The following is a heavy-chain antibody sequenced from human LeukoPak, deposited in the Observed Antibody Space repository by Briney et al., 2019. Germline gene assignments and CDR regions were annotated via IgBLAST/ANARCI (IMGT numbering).Heavy chain of an antibody. Sequence: SLRLSCAASGFTFDDYAMHWVRQAPGKGLEWVSGISWNSGSIGYADSVKGRFTISRDNAKNSLYLQMNSLRAEDTALYYCAKDIAYGGNPEYFQHWGQGTLVTVSS. CDR3: AKDIAYGGNPEYFQH. D-gene: IGHD4-23*01. V-gene: IGHV3-9*01. CDR1: GFTFDDYA. CDR2: ISWNSGSI. J-gene: IGHJ1*01.